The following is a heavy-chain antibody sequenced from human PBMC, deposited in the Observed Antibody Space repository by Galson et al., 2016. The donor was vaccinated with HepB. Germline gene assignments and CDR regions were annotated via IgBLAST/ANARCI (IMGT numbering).Heavy chain of an antibody. CDR2: ASSDGSRK. V-gene: IGHV3-30-3*01. Sequence: SLRLSCAVSGLTFISYNMHWVRQAPGKGLEWVAVASSDGSRKYYADSVKGRFTISRDNSKNTLYLQMNSLRTGDTAVYYCARDQNYYDSNEFDHWGQGTLVIVSS. J-gene: IGHJ4*02. D-gene: IGHD3-22*01. CDR1: GLTFISYN. CDR3: ARDQNYYDSNEFDH.